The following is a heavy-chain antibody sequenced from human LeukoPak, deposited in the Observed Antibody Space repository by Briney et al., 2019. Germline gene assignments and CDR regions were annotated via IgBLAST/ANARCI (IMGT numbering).Heavy chain of an antibody. V-gene: IGHV3-53*01. CDR2: IYSDGTT. J-gene: IGHJ4*02. CDR1: GFTFSSYW. D-gene: IGHD6-13*01. CDR3: ARGIAAAGTGLYN. Sequence: PGGSLRLSFAASGFTFSSYWMHWVRQAPGKGLEWVSVIYSDGTTYNADSVKGRFTISRDNSKNTLYLQINSLRAEDTAVYYCARGIAAAGTGLYNWGQGTLLTVSS.